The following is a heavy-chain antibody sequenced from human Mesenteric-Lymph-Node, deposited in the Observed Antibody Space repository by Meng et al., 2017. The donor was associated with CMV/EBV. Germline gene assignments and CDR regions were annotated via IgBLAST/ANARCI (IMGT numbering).Heavy chain of an antibody. V-gene: IGHV3-53*01. CDR1: DFTVSSNF. D-gene: IGHD2-21*01. J-gene: IGHJ4*02. Sequence: GESLKISCAASDFTVSSNFMTWVRQAPGKGLEWVSVIYRGGSTYYTDSVKGRFTISRDNSKNTVYLQMNSLRAEDTAVYYCARDRNGDHYFDLWGRGTLVTVSS. CDR3: ARDRNGDHYFDL. CDR2: IYRGGST.